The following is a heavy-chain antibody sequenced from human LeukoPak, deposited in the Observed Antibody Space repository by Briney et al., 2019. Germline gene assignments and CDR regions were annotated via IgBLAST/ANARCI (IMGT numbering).Heavy chain of an antibody. CDR3: ARSSGSYYYYYGMDV. CDR2: IYYSGST. CDR1: GGSISSSSYY. V-gene: IGHV4-39*01. D-gene: IGHD1-26*01. J-gene: IGHJ6*02. Sequence: SETLSLTCTVSGGSISSSSYYWGWIRQPPGKGLEWIGSIYYSGSTYYNPSLKSRVTISVDTSKNRFSLKLSSVTAADTAVYYCARSSGSYYYYYGMDVWGQGTTVTVSS.